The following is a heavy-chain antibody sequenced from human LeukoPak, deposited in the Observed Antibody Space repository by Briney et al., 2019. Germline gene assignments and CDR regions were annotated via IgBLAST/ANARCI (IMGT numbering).Heavy chain of an antibody. J-gene: IGHJ5*02. D-gene: IGHD6-13*01. CDR2: INTNTGNP. CDR1: GYTFTSYA. CDR3: ARDRAVGSILYSSSSRMGIGRHWFDP. V-gene: IGHV7-4-1*02. Sequence: ASVKVSCKASGYTFTSYAMNWVRQAPGQGLEWMGWINTNTGNPTYAQGFTGRFVFSLDTSVSTAYLQISSLKAVDTAVYYCARDRAVGSILYSSSSRMGIGRHWFDPWGQGTLVTVSS.